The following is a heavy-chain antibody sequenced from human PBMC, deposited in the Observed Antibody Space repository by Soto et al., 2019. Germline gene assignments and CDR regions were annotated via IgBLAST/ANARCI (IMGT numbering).Heavy chain of an antibody. V-gene: IGHV2-5*02. CDR1: GFSLTTNGVG. CDR2: IYWDDDK. CDR3: AHRGSQSYDFRSGYPPDFGY. J-gene: IGHJ4*02. Sequence: SGPNAGEPTQTLTLTCTFSGFSLTTNGVGVGWIRQPPGKALEWLALIYWDDDKRYSPSLRSRLTITKDTSKNQVVLTMTNMDPVDTATYYCAHRGSQSYDFRSGYPPDFGYWGQGTLVTVSS. D-gene: IGHD3-3*01.